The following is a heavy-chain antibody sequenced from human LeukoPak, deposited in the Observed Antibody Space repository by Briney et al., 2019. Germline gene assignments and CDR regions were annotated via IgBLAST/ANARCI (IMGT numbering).Heavy chain of an antibody. CDR2: IYYSGST. V-gene: IGHV4-31*11. J-gene: IGHJ5*02. D-gene: IGHD2-2*01. CDR1: GGSISSGGYY. Sequence: PSETLSLTCAVSGGSISSGGYYWSWIRQHPGKGLEWIGYIYYSGSTYYNPSLKSRVAISVDTSKNQFSLKLSSVTAADTAVYYCARDGGYCSSTSCYSWDHWFDPWGQGTLVTVSS. CDR3: ARDGGYCSSTSCYSWDHWFDP.